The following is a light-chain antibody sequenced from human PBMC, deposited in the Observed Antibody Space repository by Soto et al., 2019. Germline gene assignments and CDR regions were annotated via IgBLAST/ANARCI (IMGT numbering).Light chain of an antibody. CDR3: QQYSDSVT. CDR2: GAS. CDR1: QSVRSIY. V-gene: IGKV3-20*01. J-gene: IGKJ4*01. Sequence: EIVLTQSPGTLYLSPGERATLSCRASQSVRSIYLAWYQQKPGQAPRLLIYGASSRATGIPDRFSGSAFGTDFTLTISRLEPEDFAVYYCQQYSDSVTFGGGTKVEIK.